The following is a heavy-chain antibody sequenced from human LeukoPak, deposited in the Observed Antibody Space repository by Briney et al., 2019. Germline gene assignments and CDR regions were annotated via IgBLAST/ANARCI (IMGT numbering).Heavy chain of an antibody. J-gene: IGHJ4*02. CDR1: GFTFSSYD. CDR3: AKRDSSGHFDY. Sequence: GGSLRLSCAASGFTFSSYDTTWVRQAPGKGLEWVSVMSGSGVTTYYADSVKGRFTISRDNSKNTLYLQMNSLRAEDTAVYYCAKRDSSGHFDYWGQGTLVTVSS. V-gene: IGHV3-23*01. D-gene: IGHD3-22*01. CDR2: MSGSGVTT.